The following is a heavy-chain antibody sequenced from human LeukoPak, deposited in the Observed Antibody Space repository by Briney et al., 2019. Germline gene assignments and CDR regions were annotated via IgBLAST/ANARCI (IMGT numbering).Heavy chain of an antibody. D-gene: IGHD2-15*01. V-gene: IGHV3-53*01. CDR3: ARHYCSGGSCYAPDWFDP. CDR2: IYSGGST. J-gene: IGHJ5*02. CDR1: GFTVSSNY. Sequence: PGGSLRLSCAASGFTVSSNYMSWVRQAPGKGLEWVSVIYSGGSTYYADSVKGRFTISRDNSKNTLYLQMNSLRAEDTAVYYYARHYCSGGSCYAPDWFDPWGQGTLVTVSS.